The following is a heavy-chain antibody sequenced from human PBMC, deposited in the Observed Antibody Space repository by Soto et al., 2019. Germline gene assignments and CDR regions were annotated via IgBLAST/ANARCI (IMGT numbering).Heavy chain of an antibody. CDR3: ARGPSGYDYEGY. D-gene: IGHD5-12*01. CDR2: IYYSGST. V-gene: IGHV4-59*01. CDR1: GGSISSYY. Sequence: SETLSLTCTVSGGSISSYYWSWIRRPPGKGLEWIGYIYYSGSTNYNPSLKSRVTISVDTSKNQFSLKLSSVTAADTAVYYCARGPSGYDYEGYWGQGTLVTVSS. J-gene: IGHJ4*02.